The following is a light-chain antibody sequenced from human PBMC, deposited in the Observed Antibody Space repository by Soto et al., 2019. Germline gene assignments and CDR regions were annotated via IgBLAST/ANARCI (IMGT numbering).Light chain of an antibody. Sequence: DLQMTQSPSSPSASVGDRVTITCRASQSISSYLNWYQQKPGKAPKLLIYAASSLQSGVPSRFSGSGSGTDFTLTISSLQPEDFATYYCQQSYSTPPAFGQGTKVEIK. V-gene: IGKV1-39*01. CDR3: QQSYSTPPA. J-gene: IGKJ1*01. CDR2: AAS. CDR1: QSISSY.